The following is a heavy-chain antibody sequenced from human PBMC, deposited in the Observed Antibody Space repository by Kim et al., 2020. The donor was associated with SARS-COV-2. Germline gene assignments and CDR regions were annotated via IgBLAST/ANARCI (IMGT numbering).Heavy chain of an antibody. V-gene: IGHV3-74*01. CDR3: ARGKTTADTYVYGLDV. Sequence: GGSLRLSCAASGFTFSSYWMYWVRHGPGRGLVWVSRINNDGSIITSADSVKGRFTISRDNAKKTQYLQMNSLRAEDTAVYYCARGKTTADTYVYGLDVWGRGTAVTVSS. J-gene: IGHJ6*02. D-gene: IGHD4-17*01. CDR2: INNDGSII. CDR1: GFTFSSYW.